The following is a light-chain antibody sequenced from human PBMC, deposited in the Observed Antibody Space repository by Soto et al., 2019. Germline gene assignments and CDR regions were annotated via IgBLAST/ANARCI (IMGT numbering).Light chain of an antibody. J-gene: IGKJ1*01. V-gene: IGKV3-20*01. CDR2: GAS. Sequence: ELVLTQSPGTLSLSPGEIATLSCRASQSVSNNYLAWYQQKPGQAPRLLIYGASNRATGIPDRFSGSGSGTDFTLTISRLEPEDFAVYYCQQYGSSGTLGQGTKVDIK. CDR3: QQYGSSGT. CDR1: QSVSNNY.